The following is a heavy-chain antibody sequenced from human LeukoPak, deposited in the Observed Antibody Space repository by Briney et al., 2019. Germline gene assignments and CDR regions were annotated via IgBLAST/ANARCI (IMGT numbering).Heavy chain of an antibody. CDR3: ARDFYYDSSGYGPNDY. Sequence: ASVTVSCKASGYTFTDYYMHWVRQAPGQGREGMGWINPNSGGTNYAQKLQGRVTMTRDTSISTAYMELSRLRSDDTAVYYCARDFYYDSSGYGPNDYWGQGTLVTVSS. V-gene: IGHV1-2*02. D-gene: IGHD3-22*01. J-gene: IGHJ4*02. CDR2: INPNSGGT. CDR1: GYTFTDYY.